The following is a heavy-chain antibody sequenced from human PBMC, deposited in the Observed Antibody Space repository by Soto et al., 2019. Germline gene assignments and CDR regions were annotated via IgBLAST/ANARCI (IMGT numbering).Heavy chain of an antibody. D-gene: IGHD5-18*01. CDR3: AKDHEGIQLWSYFDY. CDR2: ISGSGGST. V-gene: IGHV3-23*01. Sequence: GGSLRLSCAASGFTFSSYAMSWVRQAPGKGLEWVSAISGSGGSTYYADSVKGRFTISRDNSKNTLYLQMNSLRAEDTAVYYCAKDHEGIQLWSYFDYWGQGTLVTVSS. CDR1: GFTFSSYA. J-gene: IGHJ4*02.